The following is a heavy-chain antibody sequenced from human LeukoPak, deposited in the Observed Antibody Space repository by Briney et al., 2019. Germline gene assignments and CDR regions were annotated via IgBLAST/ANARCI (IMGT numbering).Heavy chain of an antibody. Sequence: SETLSLTCAVYGGSFSGYYWSWIRQPPGEGLKWIGYIYHSGSTYYNPSLKSRVTISVDRSKNQFSLKLTSVTAADTAVYYCARAPTGNDAFDIWGQGTMVTVSS. V-gene: IGHV4-30-2*01. CDR1: GGSFSGYY. CDR2: IYHSGST. CDR3: ARAPTGNDAFDI. J-gene: IGHJ3*02. D-gene: IGHD3-10*01.